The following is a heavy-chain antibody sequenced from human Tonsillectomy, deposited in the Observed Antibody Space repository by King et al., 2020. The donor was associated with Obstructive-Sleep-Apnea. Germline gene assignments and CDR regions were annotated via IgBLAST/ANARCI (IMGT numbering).Heavy chain of an antibody. J-gene: IGHJ5*02. Sequence: QLQESGPGLVKPSETLSLTCIVSGGSIRTSGYYWGWIRQPPGKGLEWIGSMFYSGSTYYNPSFKSRAIISGDTPKNQFSLNLTPVTAADTAVYHCAGYPQRSNWFDPWGQGTLVIVSS. CDR1: GGSIRTSGYY. CDR2: MFYSGST. CDR3: AGYPQRSNWFDP. V-gene: IGHV4-39*01.